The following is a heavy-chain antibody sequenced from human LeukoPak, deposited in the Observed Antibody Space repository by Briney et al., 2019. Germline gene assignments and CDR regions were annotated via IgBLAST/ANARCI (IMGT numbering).Heavy chain of an antibody. J-gene: IGHJ3*02. CDR1: GDFINNNNYY. Sequence: PSETLSLTCTVSGDFINNNNYYWGWIRQPPGKGQEWIGNIYYNGRTYYSPSLKSRGTISVDTSNNQFSLKLSSVTAADTAVYYCARITDRTIFGEIMHGFDIWGQGTPVTVSS. CDR2: IYYNGRT. D-gene: IGHD3-3*01. V-gene: IGHV4-39*01. CDR3: ARITDRTIFGEIMHGFDI.